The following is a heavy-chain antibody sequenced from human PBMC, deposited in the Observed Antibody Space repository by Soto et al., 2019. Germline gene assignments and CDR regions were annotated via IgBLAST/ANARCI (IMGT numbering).Heavy chain of an antibody. D-gene: IGHD6-19*01. CDR1: GFTFSSYA. J-gene: IGHJ6*02. V-gene: IGHV3-23*01. CDR2: ISGSGGST. CDR3: AKERRSSSGWYLYYYYGMDV. Sequence: GGSLRLSCAASGFTFSSYAMSWVRQAPGKGLEWVSGISGSGGSTYYADSVKGRFTISRDNSKNTLYLQMNSLRAEDTAVYYCAKERRSSSGWYLYYYYGMDVWGQGTTVTVSS.